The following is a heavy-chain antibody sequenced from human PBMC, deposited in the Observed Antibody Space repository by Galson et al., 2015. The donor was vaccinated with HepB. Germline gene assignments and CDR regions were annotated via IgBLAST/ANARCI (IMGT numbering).Heavy chain of an antibody. CDR2: INAGNGNT. Sequence: SVKVSCKASGYTFTSYAMHWVRQAPGQRLEWMGWINAGNGNTKYSQKFQGRVTITRDTSASTAYMELSSLRSEDTAVYYCARGMNCSGGSCYFDGMDVWGQGTTVTVSS. CDR1: GYTFTSYA. J-gene: IGHJ6*02. V-gene: IGHV1-3*01. CDR3: ARGMNCSGGSCYFDGMDV. D-gene: IGHD2-15*01.